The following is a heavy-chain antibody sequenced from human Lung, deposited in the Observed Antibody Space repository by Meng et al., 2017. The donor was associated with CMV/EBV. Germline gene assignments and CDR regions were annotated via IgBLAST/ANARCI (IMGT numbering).Heavy chain of an antibody. Sequence: GESXKISCAASGFTFSNAWMSWVRQAPGKGLEWVGRIKSKTDGGTTDYAAPVKGRFTISRDDSKNTLYLQMNSLKTEDTAVYYCTPYPLDYYDSSGYYHTYRGYFDYXGQGXLVTVSS. CDR2: IKSKTDGGTT. V-gene: IGHV3-15*01. CDR1: GFTFSNAW. CDR3: TPYPLDYYDSSGYYHTYRGYFDY. J-gene: IGHJ4*02. D-gene: IGHD3-22*01.